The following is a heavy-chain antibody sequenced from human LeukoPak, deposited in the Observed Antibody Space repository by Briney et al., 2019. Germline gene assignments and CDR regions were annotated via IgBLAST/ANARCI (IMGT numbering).Heavy chain of an antibody. D-gene: IGHD1-26*01. Sequence: GGSLTLSCAVSGVTFSGYAMHWVRQPPGKGLERVAIISFDGINEYYADSVKRRFTISRDNSKNTLYLQMNSLRTEDTAVYYCARETSGNLWGQGTMVTVSS. J-gene: IGHJ3*01. CDR2: ISFDGINE. CDR1: GVTFSGYA. V-gene: IGHV3-30*04. CDR3: ARETSGNL.